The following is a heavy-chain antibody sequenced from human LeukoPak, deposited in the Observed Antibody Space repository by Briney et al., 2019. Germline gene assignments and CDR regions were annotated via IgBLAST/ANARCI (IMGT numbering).Heavy chain of an antibody. CDR2: VNPNSGAT. D-gene: IGHD6-19*01. CDR1: GYTFTAYY. CDR3: AREMAVPGEPGPIDY. Sequence: ASVKVSCKASGYTFTAYYIHWVRQAPGQGLEWMGWVNPNSGATKYAQKFQGRVTITRDTSISTAYMDLRSLTSDDTAIHYCAREMAVPGEPGPIDYWGQGTLVTVSS. V-gene: IGHV1-2*02. J-gene: IGHJ4*02.